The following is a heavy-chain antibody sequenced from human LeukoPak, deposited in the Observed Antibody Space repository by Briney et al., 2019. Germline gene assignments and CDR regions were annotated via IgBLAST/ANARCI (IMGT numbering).Heavy chain of an antibody. CDR2: ISAYNGNT. D-gene: IGHD3-10*01. CDR1: GYTFSSYG. J-gene: IGHJ5*02. V-gene: IGHV1-18*01. Sequence: ASVKVSCKASGYTFSSYGISWVRQAPGQGLEWMGWISAYNGNTNYAQKLQGRVTMTTDTSTSTAYMELRSLRSDDTAVYYCARDEEGYGSGSQRKRWFDPWGQGTLVTVSS. CDR3: ARDEEGYGSGSQRKRWFDP.